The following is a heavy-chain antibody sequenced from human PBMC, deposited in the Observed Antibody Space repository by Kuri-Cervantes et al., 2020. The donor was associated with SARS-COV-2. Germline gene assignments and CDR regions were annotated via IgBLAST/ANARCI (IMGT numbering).Heavy chain of an antibody. CDR3: AREGFLYGGYETRFDY. D-gene: IGHD5-12*01. CDR1: GFTFSNAW. Sequence: GGSLRLSCAASGFTFSNAWMSWVRQAPGKGLEWVGRIYSKTDGGTTDYAAPVKGRFTISRDDSKNTLYLQMNSLRAEDTAVYYCAREGFLYGGYETRFDYCGQAILTVSS. J-gene: IGHJ4*02. V-gene: IGHV3-15*05. CDR2: IYSKTDGGTT.